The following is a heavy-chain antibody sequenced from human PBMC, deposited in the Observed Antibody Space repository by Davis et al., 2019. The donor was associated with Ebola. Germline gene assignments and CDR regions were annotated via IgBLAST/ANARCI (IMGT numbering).Heavy chain of an antibody. CDR2: IYYSGST. D-gene: IGHD1-26*01. Sequence: MPSETLSLTCTVSGGSISSGGYYWSWIRQHPGKGLEWIGYIYYSGSTYYNPSLKSRVTISVDTSKNQFSLKLSSVTAADTAVYYCARWELGYDAFDIWGQGTMVTVSS. CDR3: ARWELGYDAFDI. J-gene: IGHJ3*02. V-gene: IGHV4-31*03. CDR1: GGSISSGGYY.